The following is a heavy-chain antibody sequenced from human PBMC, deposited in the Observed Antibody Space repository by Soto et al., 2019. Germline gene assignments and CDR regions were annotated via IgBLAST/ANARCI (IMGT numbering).Heavy chain of an antibody. J-gene: IGHJ6*02. CDR3: VKGQENIVLVPAGLLHNYYYYGMDV. CDR1: GFTFSSYG. Sequence: PGGSLRLSCAASGFTFSSYGMHWVRQAPGKGLEWVAVISYDGSNKYYADSVKGRFTISRDNSKNTLYLQMNSLRAEDTAVYYCVKGQENIVLVPAGLLHNYYYYGMDVWGQGTTVTVSS. CDR2: ISYDGSNK. D-gene: IGHD2-2*01. V-gene: IGHV3-30*18.